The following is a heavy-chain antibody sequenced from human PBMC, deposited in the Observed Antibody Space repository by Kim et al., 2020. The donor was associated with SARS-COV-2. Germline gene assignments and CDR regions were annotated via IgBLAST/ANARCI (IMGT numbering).Heavy chain of an antibody. CDR2: SDGRPT. V-gene: IGHV3-11*01. J-gene: IGHJ5*02. CDR3: VREPAS. Sequence: SDGRPTEYAASVNGRFTITRDNAKKSLSLQMNRLTPEDTAVYYCVREPASWGQGTLVTVSS.